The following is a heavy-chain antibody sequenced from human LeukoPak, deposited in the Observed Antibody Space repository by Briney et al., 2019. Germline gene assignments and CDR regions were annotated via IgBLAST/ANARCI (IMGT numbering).Heavy chain of an antibody. CDR2: INTNTGNP. CDR3: ARSLNDFWSGYPQGELDS. D-gene: IGHD3-3*01. J-gene: IGHJ4*02. Sequence: ASVKVSCKASGYTFTSYAMNWVRQAPGQGLEWMGWINTNTGNPTYAQGFTGRFVFSLDTSVSTAYLQINSLKAEDIAVYYCARSLNDFWSGYPQGELDSWGQGTLVTVSS. V-gene: IGHV7-4-1*02. CDR1: GYTFTSYA.